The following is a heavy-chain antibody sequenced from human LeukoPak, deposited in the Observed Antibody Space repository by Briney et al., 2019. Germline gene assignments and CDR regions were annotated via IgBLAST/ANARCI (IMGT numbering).Heavy chain of an antibody. D-gene: IGHD3-9*01. CDR2: INHSGST. Sequence: SETLSLTCAVYGGSFSGYYWSWIRQPPGKGLEWIREINHSGSTNYNPSLKSRVTISVDTSKNQFPLKLSSVTAADTAVYYCARRALRYFDWLSGHFDYWGQGTLVTVSS. J-gene: IGHJ4*02. CDR1: GGSFSGYY. V-gene: IGHV4-34*01. CDR3: ARRALRYFDWLSGHFDY.